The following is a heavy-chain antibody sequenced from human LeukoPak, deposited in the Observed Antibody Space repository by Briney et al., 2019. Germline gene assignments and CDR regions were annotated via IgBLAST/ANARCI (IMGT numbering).Heavy chain of an antibody. J-gene: IGHJ4*02. CDR1: GGSFSGHY. CDR2: VNHSGRT. V-gene: IGHV4-34*01. D-gene: IGHD3-16*01. CDR3: ARDPKWAFGGPNGGDLDY. Sequence: SETLSLTCAVYGGSFSGHYWSWIRQPPGKGLEWIGEVNHSGRTTYNPSLKSRVTISADTSKNQSSLRLTSVTAADTAVYYCARDPKWAFGGPNGGDLDYWGQGTLVTVSS.